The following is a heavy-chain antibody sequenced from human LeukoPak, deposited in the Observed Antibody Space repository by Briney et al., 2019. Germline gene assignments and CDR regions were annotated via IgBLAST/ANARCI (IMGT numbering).Heavy chain of an antibody. Sequence: SVKVSCKASGGTFSSYAISWVRQPPGQGLEWMGGIIPIFGTANYAQKFQSRVTITTDESTSTAYMELSSLRSEDTAVYYCARGPYYDSMIFDYWGEGTLVTVSS. V-gene: IGHV1-69*05. J-gene: IGHJ4*02. CDR3: ARGPYYDSMIFDY. CDR1: GGTFSSYA. D-gene: IGHD3-22*01. CDR2: IIPIFGTA.